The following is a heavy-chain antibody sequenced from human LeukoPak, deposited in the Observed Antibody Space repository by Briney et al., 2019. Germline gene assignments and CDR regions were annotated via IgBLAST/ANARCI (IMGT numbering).Heavy chain of an antibody. CDR1: GGSISSGSYY. D-gene: IGHD3-3*01. CDR3: ARGRVVEFLEWFTPRSAAFDY. J-gene: IGHJ4*02. CDR2: IYTSGST. Sequence: SETLSLTCTVSGGSISSGSYYWSWIRQPAGKGLEWIGRIYTSGSTNYNPSLKSRVTISVDTSKNQFSLKLSSVTAADTAVYYCARGRVVEFLEWFTPRSAAFDYWGQGTLVTVSS. V-gene: IGHV4-61*02.